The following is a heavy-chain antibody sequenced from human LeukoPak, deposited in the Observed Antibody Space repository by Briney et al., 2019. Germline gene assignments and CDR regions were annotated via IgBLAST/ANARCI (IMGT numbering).Heavy chain of an antibody. J-gene: IGHJ5*02. Sequence: PSETLSLTCTVSGYSISSGYSWGWIRQPPGKGLEWIGSIYHSGSTYYNPSLKSRVTISVDTSKNQFSLKLSSVTAADTAVYYCARDPSTVTPPNWFDPWGQGTLVTVSS. D-gene: IGHD4-17*01. CDR1: GYSISSGYS. V-gene: IGHV4-38-2*02. CDR2: IYHSGST. CDR3: ARDPSTVTPPNWFDP.